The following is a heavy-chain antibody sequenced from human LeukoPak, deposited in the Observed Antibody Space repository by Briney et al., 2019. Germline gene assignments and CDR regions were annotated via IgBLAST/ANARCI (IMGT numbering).Heavy chain of an antibody. CDR2: MNPNSGNT. J-gene: IGHJ6*03. Sequence: ASVKVSCKASGYTFTSYDINWVRQATGQGLEWMGWMNPNSGNTGYAQKFQGRVTMTRNTSISTVYMELSGLRSEDTAVYYCARGRDDYDILTGYPSYYYYYMDVWGKGTTVTVSS. CDR3: ARGRDDYDILTGYPSYYYYYMDV. CDR1: GYTFTSYD. D-gene: IGHD3-9*01. V-gene: IGHV1-8*01.